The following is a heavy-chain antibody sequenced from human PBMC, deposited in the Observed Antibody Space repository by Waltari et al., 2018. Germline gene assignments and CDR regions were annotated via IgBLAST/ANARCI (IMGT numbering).Heavy chain of an antibody. CDR2: INHSGST. D-gene: IGHD3-22*01. Sequence: QVQLQQWGAGLLKPSETLSLTCAVYGGSFSGYYWSWNRQPPGKGREWIGEINHSGSTNYNPSLKSRVTISVDTSKNQFSLKLSSVTAADTAVYYCARGSLRFASSGYHRPWYFDLWGRGTLVTVSS. CDR1: GGSFSGYY. J-gene: IGHJ2*01. CDR3: ARGSLRFASSGYHRPWYFDL. V-gene: IGHV4-34*01.